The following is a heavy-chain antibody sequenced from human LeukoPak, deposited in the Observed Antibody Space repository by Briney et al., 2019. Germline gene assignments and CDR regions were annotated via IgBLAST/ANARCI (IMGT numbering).Heavy chain of an antibody. J-gene: IGHJ3*02. CDR1: GGTFSSYA. CDR3: ARDTYCGGDCYPRPGAFDI. Sequence: SVKVSCKASGGTFSSYAISWVRQAPGQGLEWMGGIIPIFATANYAQKFQGRVTITTDESTSTAYMELSSLRSEDTAVYYCARDTYCGGDCYPRPGAFDIWGQGTMVTVSS. V-gene: IGHV1-69*05. D-gene: IGHD2-21*02. CDR2: IIPIFATA.